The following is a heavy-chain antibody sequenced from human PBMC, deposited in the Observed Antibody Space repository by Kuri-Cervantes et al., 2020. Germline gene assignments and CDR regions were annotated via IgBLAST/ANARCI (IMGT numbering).Heavy chain of an antibody. CDR3: ARGPDSSGYYPPYFDY. J-gene: IGHJ4*02. V-gene: IGHV3-30-3*01. Sequence: GESLKISCTASGFTFGDYAMSWVRQAPGKGLEWVAVISYDGSNKYYADSVKGRFTISRDNSKNTLYLQMNSLRAEDTAVYYCARGPDSSGYYPPYFDYWGQGTLVTVSS. D-gene: IGHD3-22*01. CDR2: ISYDGSNK. CDR1: GFTFGDYA.